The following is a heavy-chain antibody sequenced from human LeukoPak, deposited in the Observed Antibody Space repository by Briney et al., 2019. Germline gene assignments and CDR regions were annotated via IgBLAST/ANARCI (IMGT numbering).Heavy chain of an antibody. CDR3: ARRNPSDYGGNSFDY. Sequence: ASVTVSCKASGYTFTSYYMHWVRQAPGQGLEWMGLINPSGGSTSYAQKFQGRVTMTRDTSTSTVYMELSSLRSEDTAVYYCARRNPSDYGGNSFDYWGQGTLVTVSS. CDR1: GYTFTSYY. J-gene: IGHJ4*02. CDR2: INPSGGST. D-gene: IGHD4-17*01. V-gene: IGHV1-46*01.